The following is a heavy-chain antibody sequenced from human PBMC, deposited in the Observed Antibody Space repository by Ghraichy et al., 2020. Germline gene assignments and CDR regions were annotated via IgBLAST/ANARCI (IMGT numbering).Heavy chain of an antibody. J-gene: IGHJ4*02. CDR1: GYSISSGYY. CDR2: IYHSGST. V-gene: IGHV4-38-2*02. Sequence: ETLSLTCAVSGYSISSGYYWGWIRQPPGKGLEWIGSIYHSGSTYYNPSLKSRVTISVDTSKNQFSLKLSSVTAADTAVYYCAREIDYYDSSGLRSSFDYWGQGTLVTVSS. CDR3: AREIDYYDSSGLRSSFDY. D-gene: IGHD3-22*01.